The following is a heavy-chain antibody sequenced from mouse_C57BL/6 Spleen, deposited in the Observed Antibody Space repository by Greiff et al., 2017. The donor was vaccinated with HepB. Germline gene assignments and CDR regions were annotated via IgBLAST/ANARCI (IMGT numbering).Heavy chain of an antibody. CDR2: ISYDGSN. CDR1: GYSITSGYY. V-gene: IGHV3-6*01. Sequence: EVQLQQSGPGLVKPSQSLSLTCSVTGYSITSGYYWNWIRQFPGNKLEWMGYISYDGSNNYNPSLKNRISITRDTSKNQFFLKLNSVTTEDTATYYCARGSLLLRPFDYWGQGTTLTVSS. D-gene: IGHD1-1*01. J-gene: IGHJ2*01. CDR3: ARGSLLLRPFDY.